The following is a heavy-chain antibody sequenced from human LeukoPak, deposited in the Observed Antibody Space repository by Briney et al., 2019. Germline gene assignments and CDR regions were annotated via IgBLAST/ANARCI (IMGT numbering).Heavy chain of an antibody. CDR1: GYTFTSYD. J-gene: IGHJ5*02. D-gene: IGHD6-19*01. CDR3: ARGRGSGWYDGNWFDP. Sequence: GASVKVSCKASGYTFTSYDINWVRQATGQGREWMGWMNPNSGNTGYAQKFQGRVTITRNTSISTAYMELSSLRSEDTAVYYCARGRGSGWYDGNWFDPWGQGTLVTVSS. CDR2: MNPNSGNT. V-gene: IGHV1-8*03.